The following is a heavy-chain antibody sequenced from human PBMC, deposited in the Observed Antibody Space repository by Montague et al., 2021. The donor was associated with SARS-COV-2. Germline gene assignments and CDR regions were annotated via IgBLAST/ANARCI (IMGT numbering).Heavy chain of an antibody. CDR3: ARQQRQWLPREWFWFDH. Sequence: SETLSLTCTVSGGSISSTSYYWGWIRQPPGKGLEWIGSIYYSGSTYYNPSLKSRVTISVDTSKNQFSLKLSSVTAADTAVYYCARQQRQWLPREWFWFDHWGQGTLVTVSS. V-gene: IGHV4-39*01. D-gene: IGHD6-19*01. J-gene: IGHJ5*02. CDR1: GGSISSTSYY. CDR2: IYYSGST.